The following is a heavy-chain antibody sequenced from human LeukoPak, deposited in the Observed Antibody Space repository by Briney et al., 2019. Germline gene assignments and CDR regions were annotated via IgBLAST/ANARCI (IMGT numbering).Heavy chain of an antibody. CDR1: GGSISRSSYS. V-gene: IGHV4-39*01. D-gene: IGHD2-15*01. J-gene: IGHJ3*02. Sequence: SETLSLTCTVSGGSISRSSYSWGWIRQPPGKGLEWIGSIYYSGSTYYNPSLKSRVTISVDTSKNQFSLKLSSVTAADTAVYYCGSRYPAFDIWGQGTMVTVSS. CDR3: GSRYPAFDI. CDR2: IYYSGST.